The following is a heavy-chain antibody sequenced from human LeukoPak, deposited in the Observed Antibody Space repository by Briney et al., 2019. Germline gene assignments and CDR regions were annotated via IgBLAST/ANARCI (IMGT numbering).Heavy chain of an antibody. CDR2: ISAYNGNT. CDR1: GYTFTSYG. Sequence: ASVKVSCKASGYTFTSYGISWVRQAPGQGLEWMGWISAYNGNTNYAQKLQGRVTMTTDTSTSTAYMELRSLRSDDTAVYYCARDGYSSSWYPDAFDIWGQGTMVTVSS. J-gene: IGHJ3*02. D-gene: IGHD6-13*01. CDR3: ARDGYSSSWYPDAFDI. V-gene: IGHV1-18*01.